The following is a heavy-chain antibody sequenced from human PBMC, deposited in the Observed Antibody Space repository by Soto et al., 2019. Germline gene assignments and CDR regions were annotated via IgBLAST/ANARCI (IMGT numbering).Heavy chain of an antibody. Sequence: SVKVCCKASGFTFTSSAVQWVRQARGQRLEWIGWIVVGSGNTNYAQKFQERVTITRDMSTSTAYMELSSLRSEDTAVYYCAAVPVDTALYGMDVWGQGTTVTVYS. CDR2: IVVGSGNT. CDR1: GFTFTSSA. J-gene: IGHJ6*02. D-gene: IGHD5-18*01. V-gene: IGHV1-58*01. CDR3: AAVPVDTALYGMDV.